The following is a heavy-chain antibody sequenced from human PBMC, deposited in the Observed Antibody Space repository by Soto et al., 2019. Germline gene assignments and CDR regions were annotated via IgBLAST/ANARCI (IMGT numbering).Heavy chain of an antibody. V-gene: IGHV3-21*01. Sequence: GGSLRLSCAASGFTFSSYSMNWVRQAPGKGLEWVSSISSSSSYIYYADSVKGRFTISRDNAKNSLYLQMNSLRAEDTAVYYCARVRPYGAVTDTYYSYGVDVWGKGTTVSVSS. CDR1: GFTFSSYS. J-gene: IGHJ6*01. CDR2: ISSSSSYI. CDR3: ARVRPYGAVTDTYYSYGVDV. D-gene: IGHD4-17*01.